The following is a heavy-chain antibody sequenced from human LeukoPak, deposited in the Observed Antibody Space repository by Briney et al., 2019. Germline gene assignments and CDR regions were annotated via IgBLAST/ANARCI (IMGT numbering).Heavy chain of an antibody. V-gene: IGHV4-30-2*01. CDR2: IYHSGST. D-gene: IGHD3-10*01. J-gene: IGHJ4*02. CDR3: ARKHMVRGVWD. CDR1: GGSFSGYY. Sequence: PSETLSLTCAVYGGSFSGYYWSWIRQPPGNGLEWIGYIYHSGSTYYNPSLKSRVTISVDRSKNQFSLKLSSVTAADTAVYYCARKHMVRGVWDWGQGTLVTVSS.